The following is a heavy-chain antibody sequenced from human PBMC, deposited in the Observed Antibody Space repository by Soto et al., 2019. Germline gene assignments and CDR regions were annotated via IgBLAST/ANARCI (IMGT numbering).Heavy chain of an antibody. V-gene: IGHV1-69*06. Sequence: AAVKVSCKASGGTFSSYAISWVRQAPGQGLEWMGGIIPIFGTANYAQKFQGRVTITADKSTSTAYMELSSLRSEDTAVYYCARGPITIFGVVNHQRYYGMDVWG. CDR1: GGTFSSYA. J-gene: IGHJ6*02. D-gene: IGHD3-3*01. CDR2: IIPIFGTA. CDR3: ARGPITIFGVVNHQRYYGMDV.